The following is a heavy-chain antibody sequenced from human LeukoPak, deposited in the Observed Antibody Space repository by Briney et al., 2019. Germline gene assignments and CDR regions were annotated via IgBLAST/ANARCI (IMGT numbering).Heavy chain of an antibody. CDR1: GFTFGNYG. Sequence: PGGSLRLSCAASGFTFGNYGMNWVRQTPGKGLEWVSSISSSSSYIYYTDSVKGRFTISRDNAKNSLYLQMNSLRAEDTAVYYCARSLSGEAYYFDYWGQGTLVTVSS. CDR3: ARSLSGEAYYFDY. CDR2: ISSSSSYI. J-gene: IGHJ4*02. V-gene: IGHV3-21*01. D-gene: IGHD7-27*01.